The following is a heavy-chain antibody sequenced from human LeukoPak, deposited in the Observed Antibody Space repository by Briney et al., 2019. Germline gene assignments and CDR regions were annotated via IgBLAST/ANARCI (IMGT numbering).Heavy chain of an antibody. CDR2: FDPEDGET. CDR1: GYTLTELS. J-gene: IGHJ4*02. V-gene: IGHV1-24*01. Sequence: ASVKVSCKVSGYTLTELSMHWVRQAPGKGLEWMGGFDPEDGETIYAQKFQGRVTMTEDTSTDTAYMELSSLRSEDTAVYYCATVDPYYYGSGSYYNFDYWGQGTLVTVSS. CDR3: ATVDPYYYGSGSYYNFDY. D-gene: IGHD3-10*01.